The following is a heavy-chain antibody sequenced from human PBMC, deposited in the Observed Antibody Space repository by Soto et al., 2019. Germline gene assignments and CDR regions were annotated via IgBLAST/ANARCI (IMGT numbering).Heavy chain of an antibody. Sequence: SGGSLRLSCEASGFTFNYFGMSWVRQTPGKGLEWVSTLNHDGRNTHYAASVEGRFTISRDNSKDTLYLQMSSLRTEDTAIYYYARYDGLGRDISYNCDPLGMDVLSQGSTVTVSS. CDR2: LNHDGRNT. CDR1: GFTFNYFG. V-gene: IGHV3-23*01. D-gene: IGHD1-1*01. J-gene: IGHJ6*02. CDR3: ARYDGLGRDISYNCDPLGMDV.